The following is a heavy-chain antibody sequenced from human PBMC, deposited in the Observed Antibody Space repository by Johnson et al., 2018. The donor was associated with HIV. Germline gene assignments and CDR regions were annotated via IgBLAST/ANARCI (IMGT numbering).Heavy chain of an antibody. D-gene: IGHD3-22*01. CDR1: GFTFSMYA. CDR2: ISYDGSNK. CDR3: VRRFYDSSAFDI. Sequence: QVQLVESGGGLVQPGGSLRLSCAASGFTFSMYAMHWVRQAPGKGLEWMAFISYDGSNKYFTDSVRGRFTISRDNSKNTLFLQMNSLRAEDTAVYYCVRRFYDSSAFDIWGQGTMVTVSS. V-gene: IGHV3-30-3*01. J-gene: IGHJ3*02.